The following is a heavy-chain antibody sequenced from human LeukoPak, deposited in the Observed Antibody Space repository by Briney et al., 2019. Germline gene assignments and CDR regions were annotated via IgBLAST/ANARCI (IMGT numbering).Heavy chain of an antibody. D-gene: IGHD6-13*01. V-gene: IGHV4-4*07. Sequence: SETLSLTCTVSGGSISSYYWSWIRQPAGKGLEWIGRIYYSGSTNYNPSLKSRVTISVDTSKNQFSLKLSSVTAADTAVYYCARDLLDEGWVAAAGDWGQGTLVTVSS. CDR3: ARDLLDEGWVAAAGD. CDR1: GGSISSYY. CDR2: IYYSGST. J-gene: IGHJ4*02.